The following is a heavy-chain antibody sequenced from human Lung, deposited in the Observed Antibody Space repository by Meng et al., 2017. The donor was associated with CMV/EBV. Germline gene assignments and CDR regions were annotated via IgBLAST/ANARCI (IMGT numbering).Heavy chain of an antibody. D-gene: IGHD3-10*01. Sequence: SXXVSXRASGGTFSSYAISWVRQAPGQGLEWMGGIIPIFGTANYAQKFQGRVTITTDESTSTAYMELSSLRSDDTAVYYCARDRGDPDMLAYYAMDVWGQGXTVTVSS. CDR1: GGTFSSYA. V-gene: IGHV1-69*05. CDR2: IIPIFGTA. CDR3: ARDRGDPDMLAYYAMDV. J-gene: IGHJ6*02.